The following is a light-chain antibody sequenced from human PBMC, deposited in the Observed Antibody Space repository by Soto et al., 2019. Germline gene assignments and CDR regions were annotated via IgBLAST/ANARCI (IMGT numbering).Light chain of an antibody. J-gene: IGKJ2*01. V-gene: IGKV1-33*01. CDR2: DAS. Sequence: DIQMTQSPSSLSASVGDRVTITCQASQDISDYVNWYQQKPGKAPNLLIYDASNLKTGVPSRFSASRSGTDFTFTISSLQPEDFTTYFCQQYDDIPYTFGQGTKLEMK. CDR3: QQYDDIPYT. CDR1: QDISDY.